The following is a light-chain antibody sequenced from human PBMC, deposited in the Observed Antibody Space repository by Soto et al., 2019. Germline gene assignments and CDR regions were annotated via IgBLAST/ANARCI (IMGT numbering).Light chain of an antibody. J-gene: IGKJ1*01. CDR2: AAS. V-gene: IGKV1-16*02. CDR1: QGISPF. Sequence: DIQMPQSPSSLSASVGASVSITRRAGQGISPFLGWFHHNPGQAPMPLIYAASSLQSGVPSKFSGSGSGTEFTLTSSSRQPEDSATYYCQQYHTYPWTFGQGTKVEIK. CDR3: QQYHTYPWT.